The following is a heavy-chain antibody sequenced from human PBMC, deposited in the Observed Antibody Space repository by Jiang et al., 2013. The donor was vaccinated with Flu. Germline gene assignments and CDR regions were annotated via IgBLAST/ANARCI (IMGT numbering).Heavy chain of an antibody. CDR2: IYPGDSET. Sequence: EVKKPGESLKISCKGSGYSFTSYWIAWVRQMPGKGLEWMGIIYPGDSETRYSPSFQGQVTISADKSISTAYLQWSSLKASDTAMYYCARQRAYTSSGFDYWGQGTLVTVSS. D-gene: IGHD6-6*01. CDR3: ARQRAYTSSGFDY. CDR1: GYSFTSYW. V-gene: IGHV5-51*01. J-gene: IGHJ4*02.